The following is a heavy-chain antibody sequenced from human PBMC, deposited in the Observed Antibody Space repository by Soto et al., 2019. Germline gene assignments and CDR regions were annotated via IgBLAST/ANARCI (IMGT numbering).Heavy chain of an antibody. Sequence: PGGSLRLSCAASGFTFSSYGMHWVRQAPGKGLEWVAVISYDGSNKYYADSVKGRFTISRDNSKNTLYLQMNSLRAEDTAVYYCAKDGVAAADTYYFDYWGQGTQVTVS. J-gene: IGHJ4*02. CDR3: AKDGVAAADTYYFDY. CDR1: GFTFSSYG. V-gene: IGHV3-30*18. CDR2: ISYDGSNK. D-gene: IGHD6-13*01.